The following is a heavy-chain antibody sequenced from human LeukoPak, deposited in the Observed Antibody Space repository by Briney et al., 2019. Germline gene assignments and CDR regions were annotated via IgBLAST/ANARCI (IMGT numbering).Heavy chain of an antibody. CDR2: INHSGST. CDR3: ARVWAFVGYAFDI. D-gene: IGHD1-26*01. J-gene: IGHJ3*02. Sequence: PSETLSLTCAVYGGSFSGYYWSWIRQPPGEGLEWIGEINHSGSTNYNPSLKSRVTISVDTSKNQFSLKLSSVTAADTAVYYCARVWAFVGYAFDIWGQGTMVTVSS. CDR1: GGSFSGYY. V-gene: IGHV4-34*01.